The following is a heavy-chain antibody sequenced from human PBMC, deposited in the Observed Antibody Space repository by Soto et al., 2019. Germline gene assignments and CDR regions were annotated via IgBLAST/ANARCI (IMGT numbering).Heavy chain of an antibody. D-gene: IGHD1-26*01. Sequence: QVQLEESGPGLVKPSETLSLTCTVSAGSISRHYWSWVRQAPGKGLEWIGCIYYRGNTFYNPSLKGRGTISVDTSNNQFSLKLDSVTPADTAGYYCARDGREASGIDVWGQGNAVTVSS. CDR3: ARDGREASGIDV. V-gene: IGHV4-59*11. J-gene: IGHJ6*02. CDR1: AGSISRHY. CDR2: IYYRGNT.